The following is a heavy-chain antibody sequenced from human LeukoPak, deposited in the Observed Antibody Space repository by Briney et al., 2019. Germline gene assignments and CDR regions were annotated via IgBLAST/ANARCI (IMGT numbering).Heavy chain of an antibody. CDR3: AKDGTVVTLYYFDY. J-gene: IGHJ4*02. CDR1: GFTFSSYA. V-gene: IGHV3-23*01. Sequence: PGASLRLSCAASGFTFSSYAMSWVRQAPGKGLEWVSAISGSSGSTYYADSVKGRFTISRDNSKNTLYLQMNSLRAEDTAVYYCAKDGTVVTLYYFDYWGQGTLVTVSS. CDR2: ISGSSGST. D-gene: IGHD4-23*01.